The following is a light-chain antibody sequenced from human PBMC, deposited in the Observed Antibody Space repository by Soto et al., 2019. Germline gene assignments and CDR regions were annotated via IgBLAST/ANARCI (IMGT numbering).Light chain of an antibody. J-gene: IGKJ1*01. V-gene: IGKV1-17*01. CDR2: AAS. Sequence: DIRMTQSPSSLSASIGDRVTITCRASQGISNDLGWYQQKPGLAPKRLISAASTLQSGVPSRFRGSGSGTEFSLTISGLQTEDIDTYSCLQHHSYPWTLGQGTKVDIK. CDR1: QGISND. CDR3: LQHHSYPWT.